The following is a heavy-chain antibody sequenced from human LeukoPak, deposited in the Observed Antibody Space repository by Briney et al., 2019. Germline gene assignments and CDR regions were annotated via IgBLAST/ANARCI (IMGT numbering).Heavy chain of an antibody. CDR3: ARGGIQLADAFDI. CDR2: IYTSGST. D-gene: IGHD5-18*01. V-gene: IGHV4-4*07. J-gene: IGHJ3*02. Sequence: SETLSLTCTVSGGSISSYYWSWIRQPVGKGLEWIGRIYTSGSTNYNPSLKSRVTMSVDTSKNQFSLKLSSVTAADTAVYYCARGGIQLADAFDIWGQGTMVTVSS. CDR1: GGSISSYY.